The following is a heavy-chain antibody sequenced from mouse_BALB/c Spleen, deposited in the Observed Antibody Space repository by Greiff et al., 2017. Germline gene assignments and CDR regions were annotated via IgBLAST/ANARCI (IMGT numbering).Heavy chain of an antibody. CDR2: ISDGGSYT. Sequence: EVHLVESGGGLVKPGGSLKLSCAASGFTFSDYYMYWVRQTPEKRLEWVATISDGGSYTYYPDSVKGRFTISRDNAKNNLYLQMSSLKSEDTAMYYCARGTGTGRFAYWGQGTLVTVSA. D-gene: IGHD4-1*01. CDR3: ARGTGTGRFAY. V-gene: IGHV5-4*02. J-gene: IGHJ3*01. CDR1: GFTFSDYY.